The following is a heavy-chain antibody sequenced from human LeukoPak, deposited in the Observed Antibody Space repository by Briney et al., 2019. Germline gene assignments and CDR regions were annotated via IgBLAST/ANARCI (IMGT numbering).Heavy chain of an antibody. D-gene: IGHD4-11*01. CDR1: GFTFSSYG. Sequence: PGRSLRLSCAASGFTFSSYGMHWVRQAPGKGLEWVAVIWYDGSNKYYADFVKGRFTISRDNSKNTLYLQMNSLRAEDTAVYYCARVSDYSNYFDYWGQGTLVTVSS. CDR3: ARVSDYSNYFDY. J-gene: IGHJ4*02. CDR2: IWYDGSNK. V-gene: IGHV3-33*01.